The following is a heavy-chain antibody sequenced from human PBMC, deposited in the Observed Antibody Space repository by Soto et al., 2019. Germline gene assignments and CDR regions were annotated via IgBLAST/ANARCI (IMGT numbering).Heavy chain of an antibody. CDR3: ARHALQFLEWLLPGNYYYYMDV. V-gene: IGHV4-39*01. CDR2: IYYSGST. CDR1: GGSISSSSYY. Sequence: SETLSLTCTVSGGSISSSSYYWGWIRQPPGKGLEWIGSIYYSGSTYYNPSLKSRVTISVDTSKNQFSLKLSSVTAADTAVYYCARHALQFLEWLLPGNYYYYMDVWGKGTTVTVSS. D-gene: IGHD3-3*01. J-gene: IGHJ6*03.